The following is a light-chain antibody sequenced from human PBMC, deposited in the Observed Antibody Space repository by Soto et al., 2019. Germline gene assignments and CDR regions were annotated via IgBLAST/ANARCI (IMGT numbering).Light chain of an antibody. CDR1: QSITSY. J-gene: IGKJ1*01. CDR3: QKYNSAPRT. V-gene: IGKV1-39*01. Sequence: DIQLNQSPSSLSASVGDRVTITCRASQSITSYLNWYQQKPGKAPNLLIYSAFSLESGVPSRFSGSGSGTDFTLTISNLQPEDVATYYCQKYNSAPRTFCQGTKVDNK. CDR2: SAF.